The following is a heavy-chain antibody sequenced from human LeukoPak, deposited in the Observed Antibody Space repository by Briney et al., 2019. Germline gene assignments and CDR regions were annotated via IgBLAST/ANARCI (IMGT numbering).Heavy chain of an antibody. CDR1: GFTFDDYG. V-gene: IGHV3-20*04. Sequence: GGSLRLSCAASGFTFDDYGMSWVRQAPGKGLEWVSGINWNGGSTGYADSVKGRFTISRDNSKNTLYLQMNSLRAEDTAVYYCAKQAHSSGYFDFDYWGQGTLVTVSS. J-gene: IGHJ4*02. CDR3: AKQAHSSGYFDFDY. CDR2: INWNGGST. D-gene: IGHD3-22*01.